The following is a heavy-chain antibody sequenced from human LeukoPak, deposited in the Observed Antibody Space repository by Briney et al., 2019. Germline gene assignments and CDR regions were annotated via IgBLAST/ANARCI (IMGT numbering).Heavy chain of an antibody. D-gene: IGHD5-24*01. CDR2: SNPNSGGT. J-gene: IGHJ4*02. V-gene: IGHV1-2*06. Sequence: ASVKVSCKASVYTFTGYYMHWVRQAPGQGLEWMGRSNPNSGGTIYRQKRQGRVTLIRGTSISPAYMELNKLESCDHAGFFLAGIDGYNAPLDYWRKGTLVRVSS. CDR3: AGIDGYNAPLDY. CDR1: VYTFTGYY.